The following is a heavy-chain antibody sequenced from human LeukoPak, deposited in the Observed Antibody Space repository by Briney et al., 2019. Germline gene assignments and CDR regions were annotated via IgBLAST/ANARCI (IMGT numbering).Heavy chain of an antibody. CDR2: INPSGGST. CDR1: GYTFTSYY. D-gene: IGHD1-26*01. J-gene: IGHJ4*02. Sequence: ASVKVSCKASGYTFTSYYMHWVRQAPGQGLERMGIINPSGGSTSYAQKFQGRVTMTRDTSTSTVYMELSSLRSEDTAVYYCARAAQGDSGPPHVGPFDYWGQGTLVTVSS. CDR3: ARAAQGDSGPPHVGPFDY. V-gene: IGHV1-46*01.